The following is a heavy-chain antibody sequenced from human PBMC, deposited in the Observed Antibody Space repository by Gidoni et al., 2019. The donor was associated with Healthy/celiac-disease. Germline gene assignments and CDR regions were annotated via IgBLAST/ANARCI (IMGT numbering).Heavy chain of an antibody. CDR2: IYYSGST. CDR1: GVSVTSGSYY. Sequence: QVQLQESGPGLVKPSDTLSLPCSVSGVSVTSGSYYWSWIRQPPGKGLEWIGYIYYSGSTNYNPSLKSRVTISVDTSKNQFSLKLSSVTAADTAVYYCARVKYCGGDCYPYFDYWGQGTLVTVSS. D-gene: IGHD2-21*02. V-gene: IGHV4-61*01. J-gene: IGHJ4*02. CDR3: ARVKYCGGDCYPYFDY.